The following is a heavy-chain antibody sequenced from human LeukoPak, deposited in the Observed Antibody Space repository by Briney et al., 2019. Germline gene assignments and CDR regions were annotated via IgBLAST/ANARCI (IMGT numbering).Heavy chain of an antibody. J-gene: IGHJ4*02. V-gene: IGHV3-74*01. CDR3: AKGFCISTSCFFDY. D-gene: IGHD2-2*01. Sequence: AGGSLRLPCAASGFSFSVFWMHWVRQAPGKGPVWVSRIKTDGSITDYADSVKGRLTISRDNAKKSLYLQMNSLRAEDTAFYYCAKGFCISTSCFFDYWGQGSLVTVSS. CDR1: GFSFSVFW. CDR2: IKTDGSIT.